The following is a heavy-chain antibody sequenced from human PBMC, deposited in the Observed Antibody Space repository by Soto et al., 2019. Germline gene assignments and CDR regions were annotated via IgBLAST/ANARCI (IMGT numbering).Heavy chain of an antibody. D-gene: IGHD1-26*01. CDR2: INPNSGDT. J-gene: IGHJ4*02. CDR3: AKVGRANWNLDS. CDR1: GYNFSDCF. Sequence: QVQLVQSGAEVKKPGASVKVSCKASGYNFSDCFMHWVRQAPGQGLEWMGWINPNSGDTTYAQRFQGRVTMTRDTSISTAYMELSRLRSDDTALYYCAKVGRANWNLDSWGQGTLVTVSS. V-gene: IGHV1-2*02.